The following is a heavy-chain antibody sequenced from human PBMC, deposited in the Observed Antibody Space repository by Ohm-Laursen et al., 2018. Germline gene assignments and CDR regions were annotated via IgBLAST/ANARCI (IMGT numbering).Heavy chain of an antibody. CDR2: ISSSSSTI. CDR1: ESTFSDYS. Sequence: SLRLSCSASESTFSDYSMTWIRQAPGKGLEWVSYISSSSSTIYYADSVKGRFTISRDNAKNSLYLQMNNLRAEDTAVYYCARDGITGIDYWGQGTLVTVSS. D-gene: IGHD1-20*01. J-gene: IGHJ4*02. CDR3: ARDGITGIDY. V-gene: IGHV3-11*01.